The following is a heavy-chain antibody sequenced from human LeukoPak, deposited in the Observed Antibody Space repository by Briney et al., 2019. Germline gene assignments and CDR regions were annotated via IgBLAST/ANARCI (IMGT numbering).Heavy chain of an antibody. D-gene: IGHD5-12*01. CDR2: IIPIFGTA. CDR1: GGTFSSYA. Sequence: SVKVSCKASGGTFSSYAISWVRQAPGQGLEWMGGIIPIFGTANYAQKFQGRGTITAGESTSTAYMELSSLRSEDTAVYYCASELRTVGYYYMDVWGKGTTVTVSS. V-gene: IGHV1-69*01. J-gene: IGHJ6*03. CDR3: ASELRTVGYYYMDV.